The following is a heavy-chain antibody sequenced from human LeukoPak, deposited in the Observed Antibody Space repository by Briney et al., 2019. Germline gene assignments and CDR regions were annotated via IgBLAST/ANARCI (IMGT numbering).Heavy chain of an antibody. J-gene: IGHJ1*01. CDR3: ARVSGPGMNEYFHL. D-gene: IGHD3-10*01. V-gene: IGHV3-74*01. CDR2: INNDGSTT. CDR1: GFTFSEAW. Sequence: GGSLRLSCAASGFTFSEAWMHWVRQAPGKGLVWVTRINNDGSTTRYADSVKGRFTISRDNAKNTLYLQMNSLRAEDTAVYYCARVSGPGMNEYFHLWGQGTLVTVSS.